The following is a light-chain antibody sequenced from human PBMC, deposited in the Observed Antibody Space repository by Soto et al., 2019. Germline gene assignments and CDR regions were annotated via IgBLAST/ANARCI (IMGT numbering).Light chain of an antibody. CDR1: QGVIRY. Sequence: DIQMTQSPSSVSASVGDRVTITCRASQGVIRYLAWYQLKPGTAPKLLIYEASILQTGVPSRFSGSGSGTFFTLPISGLQPEDSATYYCQQAKSLPRTFGQGTKV. CDR3: QQAKSLPRT. J-gene: IGKJ1*01. CDR2: EAS. V-gene: IGKV1-12*01.